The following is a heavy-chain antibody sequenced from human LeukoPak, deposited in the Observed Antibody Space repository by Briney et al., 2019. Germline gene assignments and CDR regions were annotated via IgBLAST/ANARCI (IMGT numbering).Heavy chain of an antibody. CDR1: GFTFSDSY. Sequence: GGSLRLSCAASGFTFSDSYMTWIRQAPGKGLEWVSYISSTAYTIFYADSVKGRFTISRDNAKNSLYLQMNSLRAEDTAVYYCAELGITMIGGVWGKGTTVTISS. J-gene: IGHJ6*04. CDR2: ISSTAYTI. CDR3: AELGITMIGGV. V-gene: IGHV3-11*04. D-gene: IGHD3-10*02.